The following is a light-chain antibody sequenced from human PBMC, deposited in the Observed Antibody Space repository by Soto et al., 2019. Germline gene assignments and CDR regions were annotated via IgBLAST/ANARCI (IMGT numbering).Light chain of an antibody. CDR3: QQYDNLPIT. Sequence: DIQMTQSPSSLSASVGDRVTITCQASQEINNYLNWYQQKPGKAPKLLIYDASNLETGVPSRFSGSGSGTDFTFTISSLQPEDIATYYCQQYDNLPITFGQGTRLEIK. V-gene: IGKV1-33*01. CDR2: DAS. J-gene: IGKJ5*01. CDR1: QEINNY.